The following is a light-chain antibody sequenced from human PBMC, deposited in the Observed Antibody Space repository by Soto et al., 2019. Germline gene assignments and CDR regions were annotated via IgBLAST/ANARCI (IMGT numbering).Light chain of an antibody. CDR3: AAWDDSLSGVV. CDR2: RNN. V-gene: IGLV1-47*01. Sequence: QSVLTQPPSASGTPGQRVTISCSGSSSNIGSNYVYWYQQLPGTAPKLLTYRNNQRPSGVPDRFSGSKSGTSASLAISGLRSEDEAKYYCAAWDDSLSGVVFGGGTKLTVL. CDR1: SSNIGSNY. J-gene: IGLJ3*02.